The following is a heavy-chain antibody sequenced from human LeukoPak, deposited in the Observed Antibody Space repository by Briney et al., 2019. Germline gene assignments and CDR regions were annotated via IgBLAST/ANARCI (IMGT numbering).Heavy chain of an antibody. CDR3: AITSAGVYDYVWGSYTYYYYGMDV. J-gene: IGHJ6*02. CDR2: MNPNSGNT. Sequence: GASVKVSCKASGYTFTSYDINWVRQATGQGLEWMGWMNPNSGNTGYAQKFQGRVTMTRNTSISTAYMELSSLRSEDTAVYYCAITSAGVYDYVWGSYTYYYYGMDVWGQGTTVTVSS. V-gene: IGHV1-8*01. CDR1: GYTFTSYD. D-gene: IGHD3-16*01.